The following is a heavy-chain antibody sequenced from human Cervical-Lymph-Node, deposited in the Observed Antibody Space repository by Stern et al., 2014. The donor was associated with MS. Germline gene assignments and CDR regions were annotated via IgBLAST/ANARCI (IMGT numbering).Heavy chain of an antibody. Sequence: EVQLVESGGSLVQPGGSLRLSCAAPGFTFSSYAMSWVRQAPGKGLEWVSAISGSGDSTYYADSVKGRFTISRDNSKNTLYLQMNSLRADDTAVYYCAKEGILVASFDYWGQGTLVTVSS. CDR2: ISGSGDST. J-gene: IGHJ4*02. D-gene: IGHD6-19*01. CDR1: GFTFSSYA. CDR3: AKEGILVASFDY. V-gene: IGHV3-23*04.